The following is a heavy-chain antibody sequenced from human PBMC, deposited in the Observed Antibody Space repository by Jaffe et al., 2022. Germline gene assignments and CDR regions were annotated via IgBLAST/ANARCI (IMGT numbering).Heavy chain of an antibody. CDR3: ARARGILTGSPKKTPPYYFDY. D-gene: IGHD3-9*01. Sequence: EVQLVESGGGLVKPGGSLRLSCAASGFTFSSYSMNWVRQAPGKGLEWVSSISSSSSYIYYADSVKGRFTISRDNAKNSLYLQMNSLRAEDTAVYYCARARGILTGSPKKTPPYYFDYWGQGTLVTVSS. V-gene: IGHV3-21*01. CDR2: ISSSSSYI. J-gene: IGHJ4*02. CDR1: GFTFSSYS.